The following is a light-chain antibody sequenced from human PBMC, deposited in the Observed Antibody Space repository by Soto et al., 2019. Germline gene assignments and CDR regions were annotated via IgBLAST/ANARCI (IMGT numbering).Light chain of an antibody. CDR1: SSNIGNSY. CDR2: ENN. Sequence: QSVLTQPPSVSAAPGQKVTISCSGSSSNIGNSYVSWYQQLPGTAPKLLIYENNRRPSGIPDRFSGSKSGTSATLGITGRQTGDEADYYCGTWDSSLNTGYVFGTGTKVTVL. CDR3: GTWDSSLNTGYV. V-gene: IGLV1-51*02. J-gene: IGLJ1*01.